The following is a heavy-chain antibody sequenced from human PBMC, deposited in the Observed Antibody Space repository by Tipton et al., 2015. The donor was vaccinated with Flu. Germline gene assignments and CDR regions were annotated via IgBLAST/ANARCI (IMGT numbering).Heavy chain of an antibody. V-gene: IGHV3-15*01. Sequence: SLRLSCAASGFTFSNAWMSWVRQAPGKGLEWVGRIKSKTDGGTTDYAAPVKGRFTISRDASKNTLYLQMNSLKTEDTAVYYCTTGRDTMVRVDYWGQGTLVTVSS. CDR2: IKSKTDGGTT. D-gene: IGHD3-10*01. J-gene: IGHJ4*02. CDR3: TTGRDTMVRVDY. CDR1: GFTFSNAW.